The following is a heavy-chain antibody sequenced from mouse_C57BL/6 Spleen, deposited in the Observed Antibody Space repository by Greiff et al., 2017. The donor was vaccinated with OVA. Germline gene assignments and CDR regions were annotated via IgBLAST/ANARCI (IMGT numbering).Heavy chain of an antibody. CDR1: GFTFSDYG. CDR3: ARHEGTGFAY. D-gene: IGHD3-3*01. CDR2: ISNLAYSI. Sequence: EVQLQESGGGLVQPGGSLKLSCAASGFTFSDYGMAWVRQAPRKGPEWVAFISNLAYSIYYADTVTGRFTISRENAKNTLYLEMSSLRSEDTAMYYCARHEGTGFAYWGQGTLVTVSA. J-gene: IGHJ3*01. V-gene: IGHV5-15*01.